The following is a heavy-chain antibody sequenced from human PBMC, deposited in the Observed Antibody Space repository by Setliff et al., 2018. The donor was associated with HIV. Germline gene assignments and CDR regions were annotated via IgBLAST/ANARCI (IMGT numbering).Heavy chain of an antibody. J-gene: IGHJ5*02. V-gene: IGHV1-8*02. CDR2: MNPDSGDT. CDR1: GYTFTNYD. CDR3: AIRPGRAAVPLDL. D-gene: IGHD2-15*01. Sequence: ASVKVSCKTSGYTFTNYDVNWVRQATGQGLEYMGWMNPDSGDTAYTQNFQGRVTMTRDTSITTAYMELSGLRSGDTAVYYCAIRPGRAAVPLDLWGQGTLVTRLL.